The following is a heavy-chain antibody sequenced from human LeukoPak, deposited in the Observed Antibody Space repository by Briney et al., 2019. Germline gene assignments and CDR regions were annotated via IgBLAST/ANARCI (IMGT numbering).Heavy chain of an antibody. V-gene: IGHV1-46*04. CDR3: ARIGDYGSGSEGFDP. CDR1: GYTFTSYY. CDR2: ISPSVGTT. Sequence: GASVKVSCKASGYTFTSYYIHWVRQAPGQGLEWMGIISPSVGTTTYAQKLQGRVTMTRDTSTSTVHMELRSLRSEDTAVYYCARIGDYGSGSEGFDPWGQGTLVTVSS. J-gene: IGHJ5*02. D-gene: IGHD3-10*01.